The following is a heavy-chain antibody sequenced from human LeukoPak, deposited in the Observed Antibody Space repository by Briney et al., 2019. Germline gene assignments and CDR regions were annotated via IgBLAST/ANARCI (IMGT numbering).Heavy chain of an antibody. V-gene: IGHV4-31*03. Sequence: SETLSLTCTVSGGSISNGGYYWSWIRQHPGKGLEWIGYIYYSGSTYYNPSLKSRVTISVDTSKNQFSLKLSSVTAADTAVYYCARGCGWRRLEEIDYWGQGTLVTVSS. CDR1: GGSISNGGYY. D-gene: IGHD1-1*01. J-gene: IGHJ4*02. CDR2: IYYSGST. CDR3: ARGCGWRRLEEIDY.